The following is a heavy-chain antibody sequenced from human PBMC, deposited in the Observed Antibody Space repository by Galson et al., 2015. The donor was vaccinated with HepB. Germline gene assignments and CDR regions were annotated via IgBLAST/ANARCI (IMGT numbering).Heavy chain of an antibody. CDR1: GFTFDDYT. CDR2: ISWDGGST. J-gene: IGHJ4*02. V-gene: IGHV3-43*01. CDR3: AKAPSGYLVSYFDY. D-gene: IGHD3-3*01. Sequence: SLRLSCAASGFTFDDYTMHWVRQAPGKGLEWVSLISWDGGSTYYADSVKGRFTISRDNSKNSLYLQMNSLRTEDTALYYCAKAPSGYLVSYFDYWGQGTLVTVSS.